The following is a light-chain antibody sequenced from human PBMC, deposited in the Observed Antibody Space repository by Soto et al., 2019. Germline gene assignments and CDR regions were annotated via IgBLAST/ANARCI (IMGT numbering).Light chain of an antibody. CDR2: DAS. CDR1: QTVSNTY. CDR3: HQYYRTPRT. J-gene: IGKJ1*01. Sequence: EIVLTQSPGTLSLSPGDRATLSFRTSQTVSNTYLAWYQQKPGQAPRLLIYDASTSATGIPDRFSGTGSATDFTLTISRLEPEDFAVYYCHQYYRTPRTFGQGTKVDIK. V-gene: IGKV3-20*01.